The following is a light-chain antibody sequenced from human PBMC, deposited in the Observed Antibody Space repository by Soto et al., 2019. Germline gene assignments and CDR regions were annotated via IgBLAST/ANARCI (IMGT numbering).Light chain of an antibody. V-gene: IGKV1-12*01. Sequence: DIQMTQSPSSVSASVGDRVTITCRASRGISSWLAWYQQKPGKAPKLLIYAASSLRSGVPSRFSGSGSGTDFTLTISSLQPEDFATYYCQQSYSTPHTFGQGTRLEIK. CDR2: AAS. J-gene: IGKJ5*01. CDR1: RGISSW. CDR3: QQSYSTPHT.